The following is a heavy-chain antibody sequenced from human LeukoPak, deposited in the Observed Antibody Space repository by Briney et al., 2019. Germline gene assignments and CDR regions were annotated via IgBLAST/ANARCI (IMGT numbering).Heavy chain of an antibody. CDR3: ARAGGGYSYAWRFDY. CDR1: GGSISSYY. D-gene: IGHD5-18*01. Sequence: SETLSLTSTVSGGSISSYYWSWIRQPPGKGLEWIGYIYYSGSTNYNPSLKSRVTISVDTSKNQFSLKLSSVTAADTAVYYCARAGGGYSYAWRFDYWGQGTLVTVSS. J-gene: IGHJ4*02. CDR2: IYYSGST. V-gene: IGHV4-59*01.